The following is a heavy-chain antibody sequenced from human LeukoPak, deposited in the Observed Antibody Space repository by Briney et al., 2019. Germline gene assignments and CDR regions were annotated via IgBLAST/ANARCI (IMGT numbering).Heavy chain of an antibody. CDR3: ASSYDSNGYFQY. Sequence: ASVKVSCKASGYTFTGYFMHWVRQAPGQGLEWAGRINPNNGATNYAQKFQGRITMTRDTSITTAYMELNSLKSDDTAVYYCASSYDSNGYFQYWGQGSLVTVSS. CDR1: GYTFTGYF. D-gene: IGHD3-22*01. J-gene: IGHJ4*02. CDR2: INPNNGAT. V-gene: IGHV1-2*06.